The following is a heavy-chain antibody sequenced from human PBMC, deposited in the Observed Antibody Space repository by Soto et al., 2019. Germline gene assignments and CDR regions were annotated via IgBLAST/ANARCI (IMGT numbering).Heavy chain of an antibody. Sequence: GFLSLSCAASGFTFSRYWMGWVRQAPRKGLEWVANIKQDGSEKYYVDSVKGRFTISRDNAKNSVYLQMNSLRAEDTAVYYCASDFEGSYGYGPFEYWGQGTLVTVSS. D-gene: IGHD5-18*01. CDR2: IKQDGSEK. V-gene: IGHV3-7*03. CDR1: GFTFSRYW. J-gene: IGHJ4*02. CDR3: ASDFEGSYGYGPFEY.